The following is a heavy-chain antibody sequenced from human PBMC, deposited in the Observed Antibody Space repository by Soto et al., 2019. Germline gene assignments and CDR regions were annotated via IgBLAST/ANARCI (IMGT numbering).Heavy chain of an antibody. Sequence: QVQLQESGPGLVKPSQTLSLTCTVSGDSVSGGYYWSWVRQRPRKGLEWIGYVSPIGTPYYSPSLNSRVSISIDTSKNQLSLEVRSVTAADTAVYYCARDRVSYGMDVWGQGTTVTVSS. CDR1: GDSVSGGYY. CDR2: VSPIGTP. V-gene: IGHV4-31*03. CDR3: ARDRVSYGMDV. J-gene: IGHJ6*02.